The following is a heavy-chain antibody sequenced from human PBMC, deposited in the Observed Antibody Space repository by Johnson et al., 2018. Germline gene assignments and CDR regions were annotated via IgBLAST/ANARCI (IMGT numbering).Heavy chain of an antibody. CDR2: IIPIFGTA. D-gene: IGHD6-13*01. Sequence: QVQLVQSGAEVKKPGSSVKVSCKASGGTFSSYAISWVRQAPGQGLEWMGGIIPIFGTANYAQKFRGRVTITPDESTGTAYFELRRLRSEDTAVYYCPSSTAAGTYYYDGMDVWGQVTTVTVSS. CDR3: PSSTAAGTYYYDGMDV. V-gene: IGHV1-69*01. J-gene: IGHJ6*02. CDR1: GGTFSSYA.